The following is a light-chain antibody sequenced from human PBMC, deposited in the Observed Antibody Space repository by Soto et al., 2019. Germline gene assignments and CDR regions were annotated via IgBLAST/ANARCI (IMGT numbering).Light chain of an antibody. Sequence: QAVVTQEPSRTVSPGGTVTLICGSSDGTVTSNHYPYWYQQRPGQVPRTLIYDTTNRQSWAPARFSGSLVGVKAALTLSGAQPEDEADYYCLLAYSGGRVFGGGTKVTVL. CDR2: DTT. V-gene: IGLV7-46*01. CDR1: DGTVTSNHY. J-gene: IGLJ2*01. CDR3: LLAYSGGRV.